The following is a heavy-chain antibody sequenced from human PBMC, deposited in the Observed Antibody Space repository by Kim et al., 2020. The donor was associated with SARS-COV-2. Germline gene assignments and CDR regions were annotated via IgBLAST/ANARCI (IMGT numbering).Heavy chain of an antibody. V-gene: IGHV1-3*01. J-gene: IGHJ6*02. CDR1: GYTFGIYS. Sequence: ASVKVSCKPSGYTFGIYSIQWVRQAPGQRLEWMAWINAGNGGLKYSQKFQGRVTLTRDTSANTAYMELSSLASEDTAVYYCARRGLGYGLDVWGQGTTVTVSS. CDR2: INAGNGGL. CDR3: ARRGLGYGLDV. D-gene: IGHD3-16*01.